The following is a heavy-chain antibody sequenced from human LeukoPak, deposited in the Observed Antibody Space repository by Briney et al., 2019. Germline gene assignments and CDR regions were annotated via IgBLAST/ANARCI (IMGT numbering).Heavy chain of an antibody. V-gene: IGHV3-30*02. CDR2: IRYDGSNK. CDR3: AKDRSVVVPAIFDY. D-gene: IGHD2-2*01. Sequence: PGGSLRLSCAASGFTFSSYGMHWVRQAPGKGLEWVAFIRYDGSNKYYADSVKGRFTISRDNSKNTLYLQMNSLRAEDTTVYYCAKDRSVVVPAIFDYWGQGTLVTVSS. J-gene: IGHJ4*02. CDR1: GFTFSSYG.